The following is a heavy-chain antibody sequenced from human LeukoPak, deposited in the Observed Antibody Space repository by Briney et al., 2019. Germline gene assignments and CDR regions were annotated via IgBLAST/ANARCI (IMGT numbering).Heavy chain of an antibody. D-gene: IGHD5-18*01. CDR3: AREVDTAMVTGDY. V-gene: IGHV3-21*01. J-gene: IGHJ4*02. Sequence: GGSLRLSCAASGFAFSSYSMNWVRQAPGKGLEWVSSISSSSSYIYYADSVKGRFTISRDNAKNSLYLQMNSLRAEDTAVYYCAREVDTAMVTGDYWGQGTLVTVSS. CDR1: GFAFSSYS. CDR2: ISSSSSYI.